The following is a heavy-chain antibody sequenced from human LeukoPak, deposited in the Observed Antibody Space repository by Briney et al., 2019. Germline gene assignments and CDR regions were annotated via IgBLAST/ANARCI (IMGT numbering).Heavy chain of an antibody. V-gene: IGHV4-34*01. J-gene: IGHJ5*02. Sequence: SETLSLTCAVYGGSFSGYYWSWIRQPPGKGLEWIGEINHSGSTNYNPSLKSRVTISVDTSKNQFSLKLSSVTAADTAVYYCARGRAKDIVVVVAARKGLYNWFDPCGQGTLVTVSS. D-gene: IGHD2-15*01. CDR3: ARGRAKDIVVVVAARKGLYNWFDP. CDR2: INHSGST. CDR1: GGSFSGYY.